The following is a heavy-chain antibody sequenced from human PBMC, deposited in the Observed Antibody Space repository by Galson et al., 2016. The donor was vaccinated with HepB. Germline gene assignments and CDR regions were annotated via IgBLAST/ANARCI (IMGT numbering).Heavy chain of an antibody. CDR1: GYTFPNYG. CDR3: ARDPLGHDFRTGYSNVVNFDY. CDR2: ISAYNGNT. D-gene: IGHD3/OR15-3a*01. V-gene: IGHV1-18*01. Sequence: SVKVSCKASGYTFPNYGITWVRQAPGQGPEWMGWISAYNGNTKYAQSLQGRVTMTTDTSTNTAYLVLRSLRSDDSAVYYCARDPLGHDFRTGYSNVVNFDYWGQGTLVTVSS. J-gene: IGHJ4*02.